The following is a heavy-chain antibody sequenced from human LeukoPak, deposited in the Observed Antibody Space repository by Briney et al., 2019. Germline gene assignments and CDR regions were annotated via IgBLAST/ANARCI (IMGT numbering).Heavy chain of an antibody. Sequence: SETLSLTCAVSGGSISSSNWWSWVRQPPGKGLEWIGEIYHSGSTNYNPSLKSRVTISVDKSKNQFSLKLSSVTAADTAVYYCARVAYCGGDCGNWFDPWAREPWSPSPQ. V-gene: IGHV4-4*02. CDR1: GGSISSSNW. CDR2: IYHSGST. CDR3: ARVAYCGGDCGNWFDP. D-gene: IGHD2-21*02. J-gene: IGHJ5*02.